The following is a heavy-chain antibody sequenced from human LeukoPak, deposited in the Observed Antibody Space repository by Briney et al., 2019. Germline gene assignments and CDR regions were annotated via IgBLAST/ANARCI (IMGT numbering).Heavy chain of an antibody. Sequence: GGSLRLSCAASGFTFSNYWMNWVRQAPGKGLEWVANIKPDGSEKYYADSVKGRFTISRDNAKNSLYLQMNRLRVDDTAVYYCARRESVSHSLPFDYWGQGTLVTVSS. D-gene: IGHD2-15*01. J-gene: IGHJ4*02. CDR2: IKPDGSEK. CDR3: ARRESVSHSLPFDY. CDR1: GFTFSNYW. V-gene: IGHV3-7*05.